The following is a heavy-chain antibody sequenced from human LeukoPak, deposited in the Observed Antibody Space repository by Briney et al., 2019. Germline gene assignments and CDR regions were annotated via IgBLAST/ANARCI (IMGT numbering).Heavy chain of an antibody. CDR3: AREGGYGDAFDI. V-gene: IGHV3-48*03. CDR1: GFTFSSYE. Sequence: PGGSRRLSCAASGFTFSSYEMNWVRQAPGKGLEWVSYISSSGSTIYYADSVKGRFTISRDNAKNSLYLQMNSLRAEDTAVYYCAREGGYGDAFDIWGQGTMVTVSS. CDR2: ISSSGSTI. D-gene: IGHD5-12*01. J-gene: IGHJ3*02.